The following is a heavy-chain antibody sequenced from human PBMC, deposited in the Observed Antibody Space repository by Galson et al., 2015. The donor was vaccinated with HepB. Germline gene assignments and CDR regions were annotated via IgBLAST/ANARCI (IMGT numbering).Heavy chain of an antibody. Sequence: SLRLSCAASGFTFSSYSMNWVRQAPGKGLEWVSYISSSSSAIYYADSVKGRFTISRDNAKNSLYLQMNSLRAEDTAVYYCASPYYTSMAFDIWGQGTMVTVSS. D-gene: IGHD3-3*01. CDR3: ASPYYTSMAFDI. V-gene: IGHV3-48*01. J-gene: IGHJ3*02. CDR1: GFTFSSYS. CDR2: ISSSSSAI.